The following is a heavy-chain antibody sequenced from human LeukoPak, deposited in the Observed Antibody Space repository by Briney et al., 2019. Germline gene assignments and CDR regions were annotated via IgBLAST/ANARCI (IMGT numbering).Heavy chain of an antibody. V-gene: IGHV3-9*01. J-gene: IGHJ6*02. CDR1: GFRFDDYG. Sequence: GGSLRLSCVVSGFRFDDYGMHWVRQAPGKGLEWVSRISWSGNTTVYADSVEGRYPISRDSAKNSLYLQMDSLRVEDTGLYYCAKDESTGGFAPGYFYGMGVWGQGTTVTVSS. D-gene: IGHD3-16*01. CDR2: ISWSGNTT. CDR3: AKDESTGGFAPGYFYGMGV.